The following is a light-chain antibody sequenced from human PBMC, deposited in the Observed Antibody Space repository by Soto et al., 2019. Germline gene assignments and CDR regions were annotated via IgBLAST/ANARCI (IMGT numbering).Light chain of an antibody. Sequence: EIVMTQSPATLSVSPGERATLSCRASQSASNNLAWYQQKPGQAPRLLIYVASTRATGIPARFSGSGSGTEFTLTISSLQSEDFAVYYCHQSNKWPLTFGQGTKVEL. V-gene: IGKV3-15*01. CDR3: HQSNKWPLT. J-gene: IGKJ1*01. CDR2: VAS. CDR1: QSASNN.